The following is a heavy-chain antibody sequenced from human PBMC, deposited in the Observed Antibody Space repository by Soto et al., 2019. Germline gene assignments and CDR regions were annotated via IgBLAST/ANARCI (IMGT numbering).Heavy chain of an antibody. CDR1: GYTFTSYG. D-gene: IGHD3-22*01. CDR2: ISDYNGNT. V-gene: IGHV1-18*04. CDR3: ARDRYYYDSSGYYYYYYYGMDV. Sequence: QVQLVQSGAEVKKPGASVKVSCKASGYTFTSYGISWVRQAPGQGLEWMGWISDYNGNTNYAQKLQGRVTMTTDTSTSTAYMELRSLRSDDTAVYYCARDRYYYDSSGYYYYYYYGMDVWGQGTTVTVSS. J-gene: IGHJ6*02.